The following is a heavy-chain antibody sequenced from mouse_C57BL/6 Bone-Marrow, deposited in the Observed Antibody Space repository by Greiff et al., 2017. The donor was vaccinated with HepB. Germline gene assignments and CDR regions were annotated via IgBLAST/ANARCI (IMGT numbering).Heavy chain of an antibody. CDR2: IDPSDSYT. J-gene: IGHJ4*01. CDR1: GYTFTSYW. Sequence: VQLQQPGAELVMPGASVKLSCKASGYTFTSYWMHWVKQRPGQGLEWIGGIDPSDSYTNYNQKFKGKSTLTVDKSSSTAYMQLSSLTSEDSAVYYCARYCGYHHWGQGTSVTVSS. V-gene: IGHV1-69*01. CDR3: ARYCGYHH. D-gene: IGHD2-2*01.